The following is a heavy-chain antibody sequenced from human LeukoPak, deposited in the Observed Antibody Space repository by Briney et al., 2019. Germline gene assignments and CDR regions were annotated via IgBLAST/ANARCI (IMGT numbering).Heavy chain of an antibody. CDR3: ARGGPYYYGSGSYSAYYYMDV. D-gene: IGHD3-10*01. Sequence: ASVKVSCKASGYTFTGYYMHWVRQAPEQGLEWMGWINPNSGGTNYAQKFQGRVTMTRDTSISTAYMELSSLRSEDTAVYYCARGGPYYYGSGSYSAYYYMDVWGKGTTVTISS. J-gene: IGHJ6*03. CDR1: GYTFTGYY. CDR2: INPNSGGT. V-gene: IGHV1-2*02.